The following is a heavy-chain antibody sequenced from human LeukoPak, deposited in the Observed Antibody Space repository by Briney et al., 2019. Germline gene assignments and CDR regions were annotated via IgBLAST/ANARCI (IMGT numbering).Heavy chain of an antibody. D-gene: IGHD3-10*01. Sequence: GSLRLSCAASGFTFSSYGMHWVRQAPGKGLEWVAVIWYDGSNKYYADSAKGRFTISRDISKNTLYLQMNSLRAEDTAVYYCARLMVRGVNWFDLWGQGTLVTVSS. CDR2: IWYDGSNK. CDR3: ARLMVRGVNWFDL. CDR1: GFTFSSYG. V-gene: IGHV3-33*01. J-gene: IGHJ5*02.